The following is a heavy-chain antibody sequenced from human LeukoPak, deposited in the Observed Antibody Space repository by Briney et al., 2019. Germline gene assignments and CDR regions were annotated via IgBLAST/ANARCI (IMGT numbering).Heavy chain of an antibody. V-gene: IGHV3-21*01. J-gene: IGHJ3*02. CDR1: GFTFSRYS. D-gene: IGHD1-26*01. CDR2: I. Sequence: GGSLRLSGAASGFTFSRYSMNWVRQAPGKGLEWVSSIYYADSVKGRFTISRDNAQNSLDLEMNSLRAEDTAVYYCARDVGFIVGATPGAFDIWGQGTMVTVSS. CDR3: ARDVGFIVGATPGAFDI.